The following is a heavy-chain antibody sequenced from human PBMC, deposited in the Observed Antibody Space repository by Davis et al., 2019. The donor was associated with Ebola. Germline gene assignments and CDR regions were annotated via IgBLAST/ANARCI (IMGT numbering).Heavy chain of an antibody. Sequence: GESLKISCAASGFTFSNAWLSWVRQAPGKGLEWVGRIKSKTDGGTTDYAAPVKGRFTIARDDSKNTLYLQMNSLKTEDTAVYYCTTLPGWEPKGSDYYYYMDVWGKGTTVTVSS. V-gene: IGHV3-15*01. D-gene: IGHD1-26*01. CDR1: GFTFSNAW. CDR3: TTLPGWEPKGSDYYYYMDV. J-gene: IGHJ6*03. CDR2: IKSKTDGGTT.